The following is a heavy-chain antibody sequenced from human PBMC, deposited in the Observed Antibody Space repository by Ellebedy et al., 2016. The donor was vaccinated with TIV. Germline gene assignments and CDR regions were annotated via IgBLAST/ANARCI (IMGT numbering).Heavy chain of an antibody. J-gene: IGHJ3*02. Sequence: GESLKISCGNSGFSFRSYWMTWVRQAPGKGLEWVANINQGGSERHYVDSVKGRFTISRDNAKNSLYLEMNSLRAEDTAVYYCATDGSYGDYLSPAHAFEIWGQGTMVAVSS. CDR3: ATDGSYGDYLSPAHAFEI. CDR1: GFSFRSYW. V-gene: IGHV3-7*01. CDR2: INQGGSER. D-gene: IGHD4-17*01.